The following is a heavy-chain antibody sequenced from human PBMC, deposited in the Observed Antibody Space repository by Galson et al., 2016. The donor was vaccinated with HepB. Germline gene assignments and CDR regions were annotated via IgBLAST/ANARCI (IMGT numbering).Heavy chain of an antibody. CDR1: GFTVSSNY. D-gene: IGHD1-26*01. Sequence: SLRLSCAASGFTVSSNYMSWVRQAPGKGLEWVSVIDSGGSTYYADSVKGRFAISRDSSKITLDLQMNSLRAEDTAVYYCATAYYGYYYYYAMDVWGQGTTVTVSS. CDR2: IDSGGST. J-gene: IGHJ6*02. CDR3: ATAYYGYYYYYAMDV. V-gene: IGHV3-53*01.